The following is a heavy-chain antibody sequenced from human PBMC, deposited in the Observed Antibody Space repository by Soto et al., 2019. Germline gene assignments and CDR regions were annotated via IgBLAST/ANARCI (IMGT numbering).Heavy chain of an antibody. CDR1: GGSISSYY. D-gene: IGHD3-22*01. J-gene: IGHJ4*02. Sequence: SETLSLTCTVSGGSISSYYWSWIRQPPGKGLGWIGYIFYSGSTNYNPSLKSRVTISVDTSKNQFSLKLSSVTAPETAVYYCARERRPYDSSGYYYVGYFDYWGQGTMVTVYS. V-gene: IGHV4-59*01. CDR2: IFYSGST. CDR3: ARERRPYDSSGYYYVGYFDY.